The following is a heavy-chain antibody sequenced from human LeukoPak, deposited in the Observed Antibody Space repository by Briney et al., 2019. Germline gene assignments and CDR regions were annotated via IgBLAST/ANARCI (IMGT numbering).Heavy chain of an antibody. V-gene: IGHV4-61*08. CDR1: GGSISSGGYS. Sequence: SETLSLTCAVSGGSISSGGYSWSWIRQPPGKGLEWIGYIYYSGSTNYNPSLKSRVTISVDTSKNQFSLKLSSVTAADTAVYYCARGWPGSSSWYTVAICFDPWGQGTLVTVSS. CDR3: ARGWPGSSSWYTVAICFDP. CDR2: IYYSGST. D-gene: IGHD6-13*01. J-gene: IGHJ5*02.